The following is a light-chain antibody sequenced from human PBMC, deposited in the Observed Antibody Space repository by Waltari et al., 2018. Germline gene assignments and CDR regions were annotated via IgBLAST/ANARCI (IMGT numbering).Light chain of an antibody. CDR3: QSYDIKNNWV. CDR2: EGN. J-gene: IGLJ3*02. CDR1: SGRIASNY. V-gene: IGLV6-57*02. Sequence: NFMLTQPHSVSESPGKTVTIPCTGSSGRIASNYVQWYQQRPGRAPTTVLYEGNQRPPGVPARFSGSIDSSSNSASLTISGLKTEDEADYYCQSYDIKNNWVLGGGTKLTVL.